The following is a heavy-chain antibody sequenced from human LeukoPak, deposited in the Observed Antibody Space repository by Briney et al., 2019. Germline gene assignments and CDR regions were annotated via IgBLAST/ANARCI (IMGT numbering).Heavy chain of an antibody. CDR1: GFTFSNYA. J-gene: IGHJ4*02. V-gene: IGHV3-23*01. D-gene: IGHD3-3*01. CDR3: AKDSPARYYDFWSGYSSFDY. Sequence: PGGSLRLSCAASGFTFSNYAMSWVRQAPRKGLEWVSTIGGGGDTTYYADSVKGRFTISRDNSKNTLYLQMNSLRAEDTAVYYCAKDSPARYYDFWSGYSSFDYWGQGTLVTVSS. CDR2: IGGGGDTT.